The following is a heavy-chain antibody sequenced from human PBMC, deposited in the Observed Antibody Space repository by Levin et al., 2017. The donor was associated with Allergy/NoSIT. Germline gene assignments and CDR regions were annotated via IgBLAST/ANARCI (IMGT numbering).Heavy chain of an antibody. J-gene: IGHJ3*02. Sequence: AGGSLRLSCAASGFTFSDYYMSWIRQAPGKGLEWVSYISSSGSTIYYADSVKGRFTISRDNAKNSLYLQMNSLRAEDTAVYYCARRSSIFGVVTLDAFDSWGQGTMVTVSS. CDR1: GFTFSDYY. CDR2: ISSSGSTI. D-gene: IGHD3-3*01. V-gene: IGHV3-11*01. CDR3: ARRSSIFGVVTLDAFDS.